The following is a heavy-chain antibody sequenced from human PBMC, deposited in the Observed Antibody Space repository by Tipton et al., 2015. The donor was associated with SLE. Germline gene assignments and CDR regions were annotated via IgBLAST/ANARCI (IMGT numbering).Heavy chain of an antibody. D-gene: IGHD3-3*01. CDR1: GGSISSYY. CDR3: ARHHYYDFWIGYFDY. Sequence: TLSLTCTVSGGSISSYYWSWIRQPPGKGLEWIGYIYYSGSTNYNPSLKSRVTISVDTSKNQFSLKLSSVTAADTAVYYCARHHYYDFWIGYFDYWGQGTLVNVSS. J-gene: IGHJ4*02. CDR2: IYYSGST. V-gene: IGHV4-59*01.